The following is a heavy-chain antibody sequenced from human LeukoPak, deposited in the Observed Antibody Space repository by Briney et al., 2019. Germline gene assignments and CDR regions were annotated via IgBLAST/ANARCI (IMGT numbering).Heavy chain of an antibody. CDR1: GFTFSSSW. CDR2: IYSGGST. J-gene: IGHJ4*02. Sequence: GGSLRLSCAASGFTFSSSWMSWVRQAPGKGLEWVSVIYSGGSTYYADSVKGRFTISRDNSKNTLYLQMNSLRAEDTAVYYCARLDYYGSGTYDYWGQGTLVTVSS. D-gene: IGHD3-10*01. V-gene: IGHV3-53*01. CDR3: ARLDYYGSGTYDY.